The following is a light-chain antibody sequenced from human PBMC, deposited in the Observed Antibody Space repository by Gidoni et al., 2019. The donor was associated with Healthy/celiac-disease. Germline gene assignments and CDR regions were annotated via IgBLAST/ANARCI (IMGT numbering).Light chain of an antibody. CDR3: QQLNSYPRGV. Sequence: DIQLTQSPSFLSASVGDRVTITCRASQGISSYLAWYQQKPGKAPKLLIYAASTLQSGVPSRFSGSGSGTEFTLTISSLQPEDFATYYCQQLNSYPRGVFGGXTKVEIK. CDR2: AAS. V-gene: IGKV1-9*01. CDR1: QGISSY. J-gene: IGKJ4*01.